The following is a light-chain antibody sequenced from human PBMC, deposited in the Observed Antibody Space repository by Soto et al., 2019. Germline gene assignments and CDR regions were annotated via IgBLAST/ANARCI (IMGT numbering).Light chain of an antibody. Sequence: DIQLTQSPSFLTPSVGDTVTITCRASQGISSYLAWYQQKPGKAPQLLIYAASTLQSGVPSRFSGSGSGTDFTLTISSLQPEDFATYYCQQLNSYPRTFGQGTKVEIK. V-gene: IGKV1-9*01. CDR1: QGISSY. J-gene: IGKJ1*01. CDR3: QQLNSYPRT. CDR2: AAS.